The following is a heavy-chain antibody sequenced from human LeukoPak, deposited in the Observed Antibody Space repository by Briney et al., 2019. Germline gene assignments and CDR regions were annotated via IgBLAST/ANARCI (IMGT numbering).Heavy chain of an antibody. CDR1: GFTFSSYW. J-gene: IGHJ6*03. V-gene: IGHV3-7*01. D-gene: IGHD3-22*01. Sequence: SGGSLRLSCAASGFTFSSYWMSWVRQAPGKGLEWVANIKQDGSEKYYVDSVKGRFTISRDNAKNSLYLQMYSLRAEDTAVYYCARDLGVVIAHYYYYYMDVWGKGTTVTVSS. CDR3: ARDLGVVIAHYYYYYMDV. CDR2: IKQDGSEK.